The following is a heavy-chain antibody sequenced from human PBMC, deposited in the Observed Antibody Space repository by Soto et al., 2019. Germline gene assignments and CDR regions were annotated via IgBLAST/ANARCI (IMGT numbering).Heavy chain of an antibody. CDR2: IFYTGVT. CDR3: ARVLDSSWYYDL. D-gene: IGHD3-22*01. Sequence: QVQLQESGPGLVTPSETLSLTCSVSGGSVSNASFYWTWIRQAPGTGLEYIGYIFYTGVTNYNPSLSSRFTISRDTSKTHFSLKLNSMTAADTAVYYCARVLDSSWYYDLWGRGTIVTVSS. V-gene: IGHV4-61*03. CDR1: GGSVSNASFY. J-gene: IGHJ2*01.